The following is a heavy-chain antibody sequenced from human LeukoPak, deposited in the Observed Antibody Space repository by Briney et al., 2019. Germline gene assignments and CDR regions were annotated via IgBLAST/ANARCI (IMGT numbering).Heavy chain of an antibody. V-gene: IGHV4-34*01. Sequence: SETLSLTCAVYGGSFSDYYWSWIRQPPGKGLEWIGEINHGGSNNYNPSLKRRVTTSVDTSKNQFALEVSSVTAADTAVYYCASDVDYWGQGTLVTVSS. CDR2: INHGGSN. J-gene: IGHJ4*02. CDR1: GGSFSDYY. CDR3: ASDVDY.